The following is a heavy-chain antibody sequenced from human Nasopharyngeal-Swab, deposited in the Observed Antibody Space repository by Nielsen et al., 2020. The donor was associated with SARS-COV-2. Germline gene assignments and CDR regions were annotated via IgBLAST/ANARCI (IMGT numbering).Heavy chain of an antibody. D-gene: IGHD3-10*01. CDR1: GGSVSSGSYY. CDR3: ARGQVRGVTLENWFDP. Sequence: SETLSLTCTVSGGSVSSGSYYWSWIRQPPGKGLEWIGEINHSGSTNYNPSLKSRVTISVDTSKNQFSLKLSSVTAADTAVYYCARGQVRGVTLENWFDPWGQGTLVTVSS. CDR2: INHSGST. J-gene: IGHJ5*02. V-gene: IGHV4-39*07.